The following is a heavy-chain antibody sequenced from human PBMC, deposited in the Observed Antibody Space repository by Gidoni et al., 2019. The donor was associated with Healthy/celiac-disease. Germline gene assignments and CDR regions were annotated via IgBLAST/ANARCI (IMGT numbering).Heavy chain of an antibody. J-gene: IGHJ6*02. CDR3: ARGLRGYGFSYYYYGMDV. D-gene: IGHD5-12*01. CDR1: GVSFSGYY. CDR2: INHSGST. Sequence: QVQLQQWGAGLLKPSETLSLTCAVYGVSFSGYYWSWIRQPPGKGLEWIGEINHSGSTNYNPSLKSRVTISVDTSKNQFSLKLSSVTAADTAVYYCARGLRGYGFSYYYYGMDVWGQGTTVTVSS. V-gene: IGHV4-34*01.